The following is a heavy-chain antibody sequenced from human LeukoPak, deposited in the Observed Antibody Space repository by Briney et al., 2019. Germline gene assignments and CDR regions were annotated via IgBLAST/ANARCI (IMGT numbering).Heavy chain of an antibody. Sequence: SETLSLTCAVYGGSFSGYQWTWIRQPPGKGLEWIGEINHSGSTNYNPSLKSRVTISVDTSKNQFSLKLSSVTAADTAVYYCARDTSGWHSNAFDCWGQGTLVTVSS. CDR3: ARDTSGWHSNAFDC. D-gene: IGHD6-19*01. CDR1: GGSFSGYQ. J-gene: IGHJ4*02. CDR2: INHSGST. V-gene: IGHV4-34*01.